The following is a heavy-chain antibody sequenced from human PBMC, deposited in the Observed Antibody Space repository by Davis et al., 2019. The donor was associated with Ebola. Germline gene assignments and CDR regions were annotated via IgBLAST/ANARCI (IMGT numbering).Heavy chain of an antibody. J-gene: IGHJ6*02. CDR2: IYRGGST. Sequence: GESLKISCAASGFTVSSNYMSWVRQAPGKGLEWVSVIYRGGSTYYADSVKGRFTISRHNSKNTLYLQMNSLRAEDTAVYYCARNLHDFADYGMDVWGQGTTVTVSS. CDR3: ARNLHDFADYGMDV. D-gene: IGHD1-7*01. V-gene: IGHV3-53*04. CDR1: GFTVSSNY.